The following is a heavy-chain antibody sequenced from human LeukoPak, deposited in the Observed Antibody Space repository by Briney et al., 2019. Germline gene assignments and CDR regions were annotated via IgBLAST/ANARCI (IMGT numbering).Heavy chain of an antibody. D-gene: IGHD5-18*01. CDR3: ARGYRTQIDY. CDR2: IFYSGST. Sequence: SETLSLTCTVSGGSISTSSYYWGWVRQPPGKGLEWIGNIFYSGSTYYSPSLKSRVTISLDTSRNQFSLKLNSVTAADTAVYYCARGYRTQIDYWGQGTLVTVSS. V-gene: IGHV4-39*07. J-gene: IGHJ4*02. CDR1: GGSISTSSYY.